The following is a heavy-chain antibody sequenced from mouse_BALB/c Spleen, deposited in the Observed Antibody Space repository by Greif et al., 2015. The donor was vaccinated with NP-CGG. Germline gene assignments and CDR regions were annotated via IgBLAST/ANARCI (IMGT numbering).Heavy chain of an antibody. J-gene: IGHJ3*01. D-gene: IGHD2-1*01. CDR1: GFTFSSYA. CDR3: ARSYGNPAWFAY. CDR2: ISSGGST. Sequence: EVKLMEPGGGLVKPGGSLKLSCAASGFTFSSYAMSWVRQTPEKRLEWVASISSGGSTYYPDSVKGRFTISRDNARNIRYLQMSSLRSEDTSMYYCARSYGNPAWFAYWVQGTLVTVSA. V-gene: IGHV5-6-5*01.